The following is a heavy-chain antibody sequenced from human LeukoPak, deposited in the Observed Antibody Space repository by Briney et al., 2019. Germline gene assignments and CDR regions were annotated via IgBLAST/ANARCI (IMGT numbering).Heavy chain of an antibody. CDR1: GGSISTSNYF. CDR3: AREVNEVSDSDAFDI. Sequence: SETLSLTCTVSGGSISTSNYFWRWLRQSPGKGLEWIVYIHYTGSAHYSSLKSRVSIPVDTSKNQFSLHMTSVTDAHTAVYYCAREVNEVSDSDAFDIWGQGTMVTVSS. J-gene: IGHJ3*02. V-gene: IGHV4-30-4*01. D-gene: IGHD3-22*01. CDR2: IHYTGSA.